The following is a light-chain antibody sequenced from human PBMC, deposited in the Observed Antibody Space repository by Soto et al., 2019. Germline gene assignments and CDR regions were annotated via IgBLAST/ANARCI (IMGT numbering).Light chain of an antibody. CDR3: CSYSGSNDLV. Sequence: QSVLTQPPSASGSPGQSLTISCTGTSSDVGKYNYVSWYQQHPGKAPKLMIFGVSQRPSGVPHRFSGSKSGNTASLTVSGLQPEDEADYYCCSYSGSNDLVFGGGTQLTVL. CDR2: GVS. CDR1: SSDVGKYNY. J-gene: IGLJ3*02. V-gene: IGLV2-8*01.